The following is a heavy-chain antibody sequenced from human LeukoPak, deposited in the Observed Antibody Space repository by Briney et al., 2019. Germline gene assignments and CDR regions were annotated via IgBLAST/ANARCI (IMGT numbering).Heavy chain of an antibody. J-gene: IGHJ4*02. Sequence: GGSLRLPCAASGFTFTNYAMSWVRQAPGKGLEWVSAIGGSGGVTSYAESVKGRFTISRDNSKNTLYLQMNSLRPEDTAVYYCAKDGDVEQWLVRAFDYWGQGTLVTVSS. V-gene: IGHV3-23*01. D-gene: IGHD6-19*01. CDR1: GFTFTNYA. CDR3: AKDGDVEQWLVRAFDY. CDR2: IGGSGGVT.